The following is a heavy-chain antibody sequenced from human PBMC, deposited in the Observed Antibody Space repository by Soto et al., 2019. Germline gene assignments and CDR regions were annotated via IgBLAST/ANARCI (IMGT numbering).Heavy chain of an antibody. CDR3: ARVGLERYGDYEYYFDY. Sequence: PGGSLRLSCAASGFTFSDYYMSWIRQAPGKGLEWVSYISSSSSYTNYADSVKGRFTISRDNAKNSLYLQMNSLRAEDTAVYYCARVGLERYGDYEYYFDYWGQGTLVTVSS. D-gene: IGHD4-17*01. CDR1: GFTFSDYY. V-gene: IGHV3-11*06. CDR2: ISSSSSYT. J-gene: IGHJ4*02.